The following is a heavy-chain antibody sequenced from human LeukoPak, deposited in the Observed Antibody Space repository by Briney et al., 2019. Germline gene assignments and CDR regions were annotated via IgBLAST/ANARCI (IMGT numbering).Heavy chain of an antibody. CDR2: IYSGGST. CDR1: GFTVSSNY. J-gene: IGHJ3*02. D-gene: IGHD1-26*01. CDR3: ARAWGIVGATGGAFDI. Sequence: GGSLRLSCAASGFTVSSNYMSWVRQAPGKGLEWVSVIYSGGSTYYADSVKGRFTISRDNSKNTLCLQMNSLRAEDTAVYYCARAWGIVGATGGAFDIWGQGTMVTVSS. V-gene: IGHV3-53*01.